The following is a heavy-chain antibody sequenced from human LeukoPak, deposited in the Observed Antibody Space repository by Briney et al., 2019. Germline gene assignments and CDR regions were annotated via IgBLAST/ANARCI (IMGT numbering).Heavy chain of an antibody. CDR1: GFTVSSNY. J-gene: IGHJ4*02. CDR2: ISGSGGST. Sequence: PGGALRLSCAASGFTVSSNYMSWVRQAPGKGLGWVSAISGSGGSTYYADSVKGRFTISRDNSKNTLYLQMNSLRAEDTAVYYCAKGPDFYSSGLFDYWGQGTLVTVSS. CDR3: AKGPDFYSSGLFDY. D-gene: IGHD6-19*01. V-gene: IGHV3-23*01.